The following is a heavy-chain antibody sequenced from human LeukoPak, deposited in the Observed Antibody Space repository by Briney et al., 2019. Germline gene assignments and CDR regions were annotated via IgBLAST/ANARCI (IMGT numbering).Heavy chain of an antibody. Sequence: GGSLRLSCAVSGLTFSTYSMTWVRQGPGKGLEWVSSIYNSGAKIFYADSVKGRFTISRDNSKNMLYLQMNSLRVEDTAVYYCARDVAPDSGWDLDYWGQGTLVTVSS. V-gene: IGHV3-23*01. CDR2: IYNSGAKI. J-gene: IGHJ4*02. D-gene: IGHD6-19*01. CDR1: GLTFSTYS. CDR3: ARDVAPDSGWDLDY.